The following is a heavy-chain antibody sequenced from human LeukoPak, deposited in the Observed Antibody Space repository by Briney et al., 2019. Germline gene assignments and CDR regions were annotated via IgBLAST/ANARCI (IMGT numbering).Heavy chain of an antibody. CDR3: VKLLYYYDSSQPY. V-gene: IGHV3-7*03. Sequence: GGSLRLSCIASGVSFNNYWMSWVRQAPGKGLEWVAHIKQDTREKYYVDSVKGRFTISRDNSKNTLYLQMNSLRAEDTAVYYCVKLLYYYDSSQPYWGQGTLVTVSS. CDR2: IKQDTREK. D-gene: IGHD3-22*01. CDR1: GVSFNNYW. J-gene: IGHJ4*02.